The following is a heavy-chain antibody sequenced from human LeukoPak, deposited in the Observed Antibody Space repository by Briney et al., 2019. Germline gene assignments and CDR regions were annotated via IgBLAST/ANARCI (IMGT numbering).Heavy chain of an antibody. V-gene: IGHV4-59*01. J-gene: IGHJ4*02. CDR2: IYNSGST. D-gene: IGHD6-13*01. Sequence: PSETLSLTCTVSGGSISSYYWSWIRQPPGKGLEWIGYIYNSGSTNYNLSLKSRVTISVDMSKNQFSLKLSSVTAADTAVYYCARGSEQQLVGYWGQGTLVTVSS. CDR1: GGSISSYY. CDR3: ARGSEQQLVGY.